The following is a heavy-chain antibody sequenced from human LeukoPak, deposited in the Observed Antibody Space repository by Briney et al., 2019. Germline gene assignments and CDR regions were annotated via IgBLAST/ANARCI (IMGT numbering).Heavy chain of an antibody. CDR2: INPNSGGT. D-gene: IGHD6-13*01. Sequence: GASVKVSCKASGYTFTGYYMHWVRQAPGQGLEWMGWINPNSGGTNYAQKFQGRVTMTRDTSISTAYMELSRLRSDGTAVYYCARDPATKGSSSWYVLGWLDPWGQGTLVTVSS. CDR3: ARDPATKGSSSWYVLGWLDP. J-gene: IGHJ5*02. V-gene: IGHV1-2*02. CDR1: GYTFTGYY.